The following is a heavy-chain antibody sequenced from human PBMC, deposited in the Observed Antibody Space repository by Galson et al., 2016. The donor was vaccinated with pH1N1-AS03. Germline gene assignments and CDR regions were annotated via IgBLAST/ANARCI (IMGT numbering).Heavy chain of an antibody. D-gene: IGHD6-19*01. CDR1: GFTFSTHT. CDR3: ARSPSSAWHNFDY. J-gene: IGHJ4*02. Sequence: SLRLSCAASGFTFSTHTMHWVRQAPGKGLEWVAATSYNGRNKYYTDSVQGRFSISRDNSKNTLHLQMISLRDEDTAVYFCARSPSSAWHNFDYWGQGALVVVST. CDR2: TSYNGRNK. V-gene: IGHV3-30-3*01.